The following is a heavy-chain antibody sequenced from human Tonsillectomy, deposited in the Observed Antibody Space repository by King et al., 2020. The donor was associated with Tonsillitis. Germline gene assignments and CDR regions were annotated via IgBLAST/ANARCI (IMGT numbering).Heavy chain of an antibody. CDR2: IYSGGST. V-gene: IGHV3-53*01. J-gene: IGHJ4*02. Sequence: DVQLVESGGGLIQPGGSLRLSCAASGFSVSSDYMSWVRQAPGRGLEWVSVIYSGGSTYYSDSVKGRFTISRDNSENTLYLQMNSLRAEDTAVYYCVRDGLVFAFWGRGTRVTVSS. D-gene: IGHD3/OR15-3a*01. CDR1: GFSVSSDY. CDR3: VRDGLVFAF.